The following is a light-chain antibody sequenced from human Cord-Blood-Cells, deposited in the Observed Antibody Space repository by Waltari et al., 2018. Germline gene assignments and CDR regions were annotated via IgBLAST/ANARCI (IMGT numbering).Light chain of an antibody. V-gene: IGKV1-17*01. CDR1: PGISND. CDR2: ATS. J-gene: IGKJ2*01. CDR3: LQHNSYPYT. Sequence: DIQMTQSPSSLYASVGDRVTITCRASPGISNDLSWYQQKPGKAPKSLIYATSRLQSVVPSRFSGSGSGKEFTLTISSLQPEDFATYYCLQHNSYPYTFGQGTKLEIK.